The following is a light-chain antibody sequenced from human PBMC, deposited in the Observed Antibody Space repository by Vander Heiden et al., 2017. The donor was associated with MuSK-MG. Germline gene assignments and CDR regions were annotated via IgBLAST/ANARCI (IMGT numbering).Light chain of an antibody. V-gene: IGLV2-14*01. CDR3: SSYTSSSTWV. CDR2: DVS. CDR1: SRDVGGYNY. J-gene: IGLJ3*02. Sequence: QSALTQPASVSGSPGQSITISCTGTSRDVGGYNYVSWYQPHPGKAPKLMIYDVSNRPAGVANRCSGSKSGNTASLTISGLQDEDEADYYCSSYTSSSTWVFGGGTKLTVL.